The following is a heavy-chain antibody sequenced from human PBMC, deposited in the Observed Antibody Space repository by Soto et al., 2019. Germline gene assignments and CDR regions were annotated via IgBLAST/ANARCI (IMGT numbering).Heavy chain of an antibody. CDR1: GFSFDKYA. CDR2: ITGSGRSI. CDR3: AKDDVSGDGLWLVSD. Sequence: DVHLLESGGGLVQPGGSLKLSCVASGFSFDKYAMIWVRQAPGKGQEWGSGITGSGRSIQYTASVKGRFTISRDNSKNTVYLQMDYLRAEDTAMYYCAKDDVSGDGLWLVSDWGQGTPVTVS. V-gene: IGHV3-23*01. D-gene: IGHD2-21*02. J-gene: IGHJ4*02.